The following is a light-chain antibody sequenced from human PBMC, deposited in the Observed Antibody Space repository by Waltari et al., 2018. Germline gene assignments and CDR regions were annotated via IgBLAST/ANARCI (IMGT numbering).Light chain of an antibody. J-gene: IGLJ3*02. CDR1: SGYSSNV. CDR2: VNSDGSH. CDR3: QTGGHGTWV. V-gene: IGLV4-69*01. Sequence: QLVLTQSPSAPASLRAYVKLTCTLSSGYSSNVVAWLQQQPEKGPRYLMKVNSDGSHSKGDKIPERFSVPSSGAEHYPTISTLQSEDEADDYCQTGGHGTWVFGGGTMLTVL.